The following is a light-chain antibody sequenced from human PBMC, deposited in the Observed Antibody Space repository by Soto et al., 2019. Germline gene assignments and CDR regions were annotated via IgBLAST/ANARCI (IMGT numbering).Light chain of an antibody. V-gene: IGLV1-44*01. CDR3: ASWDDSRKGVV. CDR1: SSNIGSNT. Sequence: QSVLTQPLSASGTPGQRVTISCSGSSSNIGSNTVTWYQHLPGTAPKLLIYSNDQRPSGVPDRFSGSKSGTSASLAISGLQSEDEADYYCASWDDSRKGVVFGGGTQLTVL. J-gene: IGLJ7*01. CDR2: SND.